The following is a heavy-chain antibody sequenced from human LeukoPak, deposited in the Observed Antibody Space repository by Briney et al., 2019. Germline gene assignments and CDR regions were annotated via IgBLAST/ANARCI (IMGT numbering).Heavy chain of an antibody. CDR3: AKDCYGDYYYCYMDV. CDR1: GFTFSSYA. V-gene: IGHV3-23*01. Sequence: GGSLRLSCAASGFTFSSYAMSWVRQAPGKGLEWVSAISGSGGSTYYADSVKGRFTISRDNSKNTLYLQMNSLRAEDTAVYYCAKDCYGDYYYCYMDVWGKGTTVTVSS. D-gene: IGHD4-17*01. CDR2: ISGSGGST. J-gene: IGHJ6*03.